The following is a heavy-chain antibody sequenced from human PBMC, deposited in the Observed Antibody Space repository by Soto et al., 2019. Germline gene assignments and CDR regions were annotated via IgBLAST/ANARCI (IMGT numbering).Heavy chain of an antibody. CDR2: ISWNSDSI. CDR3: AKGYCSSTSCTRFDY. D-gene: IGHD2-2*01. Sequence: GGSLRLSCAASGFTFDDYAMHWVRQAPGKGLEWVSGISWNSDSIGYADSVKGRFTISRDNAKNSLYLQMNSLRAEDTALYYCAKGYCSSTSCTRFDYWGQGTLVTVSS. CDR1: GFTFDDYA. J-gene: IGHJ4*02. V-gene: IGHV3-9*01.